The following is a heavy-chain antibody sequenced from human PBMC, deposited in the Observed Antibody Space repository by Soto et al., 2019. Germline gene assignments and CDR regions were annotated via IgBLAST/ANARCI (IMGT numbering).Heavy chain of an antibody. CDR2: ISYDGSNK. CDR3: ASLRLGALSLPPQLYGMGV. CDR1: GFTFSSYG. D-gene: IGHD3-16*02. V-gene: IGHV3-30*03. J-gene: IGHJ6*02. Sequence: QVQLVESGGGVVQPGRSLRLSCAASGFTFSSYGMHWVRQAPGKGLEWVAVISYDGSNKYYADSVKGRFTVSRDNSKNTLYLQVNCLRAEATAVYYCASLRLGALSLPPQLYGMGVWGQGTTVTVSS.